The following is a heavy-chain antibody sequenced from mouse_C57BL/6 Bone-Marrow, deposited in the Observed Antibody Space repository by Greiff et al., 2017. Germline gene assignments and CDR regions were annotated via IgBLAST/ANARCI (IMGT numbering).Heavy chain of an antibody. Sequence: VQLQQSGAELVRPGASVKLSCTASGFNIKDDYMHWVKQRPEQGLEWIGWIDPENGDTAYASKFQGKATITADPSSNTAYLQLSSLTSEDTAVYYCTTDPPDGYLFAYWDQGTLVTVSA. CDR3: TTDPPDGYLFAY. CDR2: IDPENGDT. D-gene: IGHD2-3*01. CDR1: GFNIKDDY. V-gene: IGHV14-4*01. J-gene: IGHJ3*01.